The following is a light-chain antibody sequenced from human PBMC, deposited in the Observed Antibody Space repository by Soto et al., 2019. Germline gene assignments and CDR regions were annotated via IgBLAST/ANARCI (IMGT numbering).Light chain of an antibody. Sequence: EVVLTQSPGTLSLSPGERATLLCRASQSVSSTYLAWYQQKLGQAPRLLIYGASSRATGIPDRFSGSGSGTDFTLTISRLEPEDFAVYYCQEYGSSRTFGQGTKVDIK. CDR2: GAS. J-gene: IGKJ1*01. V-gene: IGKV3-20*01. CDR3: QEYGSSRT. CDR1: QSVSSTY.